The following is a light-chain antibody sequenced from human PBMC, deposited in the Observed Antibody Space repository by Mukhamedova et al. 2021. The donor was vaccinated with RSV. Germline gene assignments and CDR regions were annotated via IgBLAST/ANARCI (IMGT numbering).Light chain of an antibody. J-gene: IGLJ2*01. CDR1: KLGDKY. Sequence: TASITCSGDKLGDKYACWYQQKPGQSPVLVIYQDSKRPSGIPERFSGSNSGNTATLTISGTQSMDEADYYCQAWDSSTAVFVGGTK. CDR2: QDS. V-gene: IGLV3-1*01. CDR3: QAWDSSTAV.